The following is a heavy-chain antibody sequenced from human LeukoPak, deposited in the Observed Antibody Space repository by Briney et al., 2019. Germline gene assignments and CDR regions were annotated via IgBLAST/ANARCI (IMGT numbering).Heavy chain of an antibody. V-gene: IGHV3-74*01. CDR2: INSDGSST. Sequence: GGSLRLSCAASGFTFNTYWMHWVRQSPGKGLVWVSRINSDGSSTTYADSVKGRFTIFRDNAKNTVYLQLNSLRDEETAVYYCTKGGTVGFDSWGQGTVVTVSS. D-gene: IGHD1-1*01. CDR3: TKGGTVGFDS. CDR1: GFTFNTYW. J-gene: IGHJ4*02.